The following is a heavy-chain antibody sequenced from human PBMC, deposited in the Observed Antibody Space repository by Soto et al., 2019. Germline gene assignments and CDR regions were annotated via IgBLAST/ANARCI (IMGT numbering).Heavy chain of an antibody. CDR1: GGSISSGGYY. J-gene: IGHJ4*02. D-gene: IGHD6-13*01. CDR3: ARGGSSSPYFDD. V-gene: IGHV4-31*03. Sequence: QVQLQESGPGLVKPSQTLSLTCTVSGGSISSGGYYWSWIRQHPGKGLEWIGYIYYSGSTYYNPSLKSRVTISVDTSKKQFSPKLSPVTAADTAVYYCARGGSSSPYFDDWGQGTLVTVSS. CDR2: IYYSGST.